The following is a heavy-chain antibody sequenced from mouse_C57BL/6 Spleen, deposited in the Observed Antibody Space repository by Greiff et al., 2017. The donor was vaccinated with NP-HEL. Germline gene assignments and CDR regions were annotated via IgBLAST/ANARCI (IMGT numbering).Heavy chain of an antibody. CDR1: GYTFTSYW. J-gene: IGHJ4*01. Sequence: QVQLQQPGAELVKPGASVKMSCKASGYTFTSYWITWVKQRPGQGLEWIGDIYPGSGSINYNEKFKSKATLTVDTSSSTAYMQLSSLTSEDSAVYYCARRVYYYGSSPYAMDYWGQGTSVTVSS. CDR3: ARRVYYYGSSPYAMDY. D-gene: IGHD1-1*01. V-gene: IGHV1-55*01. CDR2: IYPGSGSI.